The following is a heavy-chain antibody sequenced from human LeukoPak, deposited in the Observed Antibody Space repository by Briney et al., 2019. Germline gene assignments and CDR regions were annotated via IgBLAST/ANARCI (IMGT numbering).Heavy chain of an antibody. J-gene: IGHJ4*02. Sequence: SETLSLTCNVSGVSISSSSYYWAWIRQPPGKGLEWIGSIYYSGSTYHNPSLKSRVTISVDTSKNQFSLKLSSVTAADTAVYYWARQGEYYYGSVSETPFDHWGQGTLVTVSS. V-gene: IGHV4-39*01. CDR2: IYYSGST. D-gene: IGHD3-10*01. CDR3: ARQGEYYYGSVSETPFDH. CDR1: GVSISSSSYY.